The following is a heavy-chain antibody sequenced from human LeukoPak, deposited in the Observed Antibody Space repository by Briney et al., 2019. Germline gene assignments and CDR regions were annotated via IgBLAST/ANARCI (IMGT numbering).Heavy chain of an antibody. CDR1: GYTFTGYY. CDR3: ARESTDIVVVPAALTRRSRAEANYYYYGMDV. V-gene: IGHV1-2*02. D-gene: IGHD2-2*01. CDR2: INPNSGGT. Sequence: GASVKVSCKASGYTFTGYYMHWVRQAPGQGLEWMGWINPNSGGTNYAQKFQGRVTMTRDTSISTAYMELSRLRSDDTAVYYCARESTDIVVVPAALTRRSRAEANYYYYGMDVWGQGTTVTVSS. J-gene: IGHJ6*02.